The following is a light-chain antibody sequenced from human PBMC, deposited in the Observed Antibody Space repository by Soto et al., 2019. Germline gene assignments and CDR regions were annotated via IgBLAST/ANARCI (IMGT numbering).Light chain of an antibody. V-gene: IGKV1-17*01. CDR2: AAS. CDR1: QVITND. Sequence: DIQMTQSPSSLSASVGDRLTITCRASQVITNDLGWYQQKPGKAPKRLIYAASTLQSGVPSRFSGSASGTELTPKISSMQHEDVANYYCLQLNHYTWKFGKGTKGDIK. CDR3: LQLNHYTWK. J-gene: IGKJ1*01.